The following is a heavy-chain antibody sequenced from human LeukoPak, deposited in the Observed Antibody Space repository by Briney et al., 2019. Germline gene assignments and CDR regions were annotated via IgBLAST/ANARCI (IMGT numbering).Heavy chain of an antibody. Sequence: PGGSLRLSCAASGFTFSSYWMHWVRQAPGKGLVWVSRINSDGSSTSYADSVKGRFTISRDNSKNTLYLQMNSLRAEDTAVYYWAKEQMGPADFWGQGTLVTVSS. J-gene: IGHJ4*03. CDR3: AKEQMGPADF. CDR1: GFTFSSYW. V-gene: IGHV3-74*01. D-gene: IGHD5-24*01. CDR2: INSDGSST.